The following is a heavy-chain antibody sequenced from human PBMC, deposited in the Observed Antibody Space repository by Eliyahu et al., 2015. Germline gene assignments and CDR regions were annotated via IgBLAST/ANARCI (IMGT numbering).Heavy chain of an antibody. D-gene: IGHD2/OR15-2a*01. CDR1: SGSFXNXG. V-gene: IGHV1-69*06. CDR3: ARGDAFCNXPNCYPTGWFET. Sequence: QVHLVQSGAEVKKPGSSVKVSCXASSGSFXNXGIXWLRQAPGQGPEWMGGIVPVFGATTYGEKFRGRVTMTADKSTGTAYMELSSLTSADTAVYYCARGDAFCNXPNCYPTGWFETWGQGTQVTVSS. J-gene: IGHJ5*02. CDR2: IVPVFGAT.